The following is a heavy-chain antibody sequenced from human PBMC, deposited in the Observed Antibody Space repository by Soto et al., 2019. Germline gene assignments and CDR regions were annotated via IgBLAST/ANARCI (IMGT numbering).Heavy chain of an antibody. CDR2: ISNSGSTI. CDR1: GFTFSNYY. Sequence: QVQLVESGGGLVKPGGSLGLSCAASGFTFSNYYMSWIRQAPGKGLEWLSYISNSGSTIYYAESVRGRFIISRDNAKNSVYLQMNSLRAEDAAVYYCARLYGAPWGGFDPWGQGTLVTVSS. D-gene: IGHD4-17*01. J-gene: IGHJ5*02. CDR3: ARLYGAPWGGFDP. V-gene: IGHV3-11*01.